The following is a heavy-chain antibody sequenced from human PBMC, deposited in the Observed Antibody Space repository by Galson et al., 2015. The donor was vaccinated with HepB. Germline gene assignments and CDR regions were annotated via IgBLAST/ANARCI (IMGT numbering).Heavy chain of an antibody. V-gene: IGHV3-21*01. D-gene: IGHD3-16*01. J-gene: IGHJ4*02. CDR2: ISSSSSYI. CDR3: ARDQIGDPEAFDY. Sequence: SLRLSCAASGFTFSSYSMNWVRQAPGKGLEWVSSISSSSSYIYYADSVKGRFTISRDNSKNTLYLQMNSLRAEDTAVYYCARDQIGDPEAFDYWGQGTTVTVSS. CDR1: GFTFSSYS.